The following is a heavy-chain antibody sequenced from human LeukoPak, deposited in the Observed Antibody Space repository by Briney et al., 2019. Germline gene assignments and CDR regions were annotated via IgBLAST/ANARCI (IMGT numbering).Heavy chain of an antibody. V-gene: IGHV5-51*01. D-gene: IGHD2-2*01. CDR2: ICPGDSDT. CDR3: ARLGGADIVVVPAASPYYFDY. J-gene: IGHJ4*02. CDR1: GYSFTSYW. Sequence: GESLKISCKGSGYSFTSYWIGWVRQMPGKGLEWMGIICPGDSDTRYSPSFQGQVTISADKSISTAYLQWSSLKASDTAMYYCARLGGADIVVVPAASPYYFDYWGQGTLVTVSS.